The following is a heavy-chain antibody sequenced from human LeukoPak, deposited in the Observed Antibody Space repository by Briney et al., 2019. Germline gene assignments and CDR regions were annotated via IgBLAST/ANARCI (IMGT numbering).Heavy chain of an antibody. CDR3: AREFLEANYFDY. CDR2: INHNSGGT. V-gene: IGHV1-2*02. D-gene: IGHD5-24*01. J-gene: IGHJ4*02. CDR1: GYTFTGYY. Sequence: ASVKVSCKASGYTFTGYYMHWVRQAPGQGLEWMGWINHNSGGTNYAQKFQGRVTMTRDTSISTAYMELSRLRSDDTAVYYCAREFLEANYFDYWGQGTLVTVSS.